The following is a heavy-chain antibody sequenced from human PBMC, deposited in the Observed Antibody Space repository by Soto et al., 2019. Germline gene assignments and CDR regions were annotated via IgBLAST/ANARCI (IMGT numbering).Heavy chain of an antibody. CDR3: ARGGGGAAGTE. J-gene: IGHJ4*02. Sequence: QVQLVQSGAEVKKPGASVKVSCKASGYTFTSYAMHWVRQAPGQRLEWMGWINAGNGNTKYSQKFQGRVTITRDTCASTAYMELSSLRSEDTAVYYCARGGGGAAGTEWGQGTLVTVSS. D-gene: IGHD6-13*01. V-gene: IGHV1-3*01. CDR1: GYTFTSYA. CDR2: INAGNGNT.